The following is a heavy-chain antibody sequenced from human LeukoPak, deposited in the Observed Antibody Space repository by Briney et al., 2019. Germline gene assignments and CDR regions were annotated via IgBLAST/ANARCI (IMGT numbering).Heavy chain of an antibody. CDR3: ARAVDLADY. Sequence: GGSLRLSCAASGFTFSDHWMSWVRQAPGKGLEWVANIRQDGSSIFYADSVKGRFTISRDNAKNSVFLQMDNLTPDDTAVYYCARAVDLADYWGQGTLVTVSS. V-gene: IGHV3-7*01. J-gene: IGHJ4*02. CDR1: GFTFSDHW. CDR2: IRQDGSSI.